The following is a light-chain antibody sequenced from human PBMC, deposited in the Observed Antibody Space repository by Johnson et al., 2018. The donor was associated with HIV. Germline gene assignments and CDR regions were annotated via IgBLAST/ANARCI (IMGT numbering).Light chain of an antibody. CDR2: EDT. V-gene: IGLV3-10*01. CDR1: ALPQKY. CDR3: YSTDNNDNNRGV. J-gene: IGLJ1*01. Sequence: VLTQPPSVSVSPGQTARITCSGDALPQKYAYWYQQKSGQAPVLVIYEDTKRPSGIPERFSCSSSGTMATLPIRGAQVEDEADYYCYSTDNNDNNRGVFGTGTKVTVL.